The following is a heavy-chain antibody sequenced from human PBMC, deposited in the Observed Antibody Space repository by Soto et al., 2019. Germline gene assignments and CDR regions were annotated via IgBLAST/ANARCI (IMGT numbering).Heavy chain of an antibody. J-gene: IGHJ6*02. CDR2: ISYDGSNK. CDR3: ARDSVFYCSSTSCPYYGMDV. V-gene: IGHV3-30-3*01. Sequence: GGSLRLSCAASGFTFSSYAMHWVRKAPGKGLEWVAVISYDGSNKYYADSVKGRFTISRDNSKNTLYPQMNSLRAEDTAVYYCARDSVFYCSSTSCPYYGMDVWGQGTTVTVSS. D-gene: IGHD2-2*01. CDR1: GFTFSSYA.